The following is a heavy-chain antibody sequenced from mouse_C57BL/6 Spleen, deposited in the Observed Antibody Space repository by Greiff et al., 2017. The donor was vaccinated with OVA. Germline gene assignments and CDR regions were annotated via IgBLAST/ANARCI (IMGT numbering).Heavy chain of an antibody. CDR1: GYSITSGYY. Sequence: ESGPGLVKPSQSLSLTCSVTGYSITSGYYWNWIRQFPGNKLEWMGYISYDGSNNYNPSLKNRISITRDTSKNQFFLKLNSVTTEDTATYYCARDTHYYGSSYWYFDVWGTGTTVTVSS. V-gene: IGHV3-6*01. D-gene: IGHD1-1*01. CDR2: ISYDGSN. J-gene: IGHJ1*03. CDR3: ARDTHYYGSSYWYFDV.